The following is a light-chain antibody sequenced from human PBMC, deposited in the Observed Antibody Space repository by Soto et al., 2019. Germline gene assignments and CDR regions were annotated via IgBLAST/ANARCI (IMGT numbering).Light chain of an antibody. CDR2: GAC. J-gene: IGKJ1*01. Sequence: EIVLAHSPDTLSLSPVQRATLSCSGSQSVSANYVAWYQQKPGQAPRLLIDGACSRATGIPDRFSGSGSGTDFTLTVSRLEPEDFAVYYCQQYGTSPRTFGRGTKVDIK. CDR3: QQYGTSPRT. CDR1: QSVSANY. V-gene: IGKV3-20*01.